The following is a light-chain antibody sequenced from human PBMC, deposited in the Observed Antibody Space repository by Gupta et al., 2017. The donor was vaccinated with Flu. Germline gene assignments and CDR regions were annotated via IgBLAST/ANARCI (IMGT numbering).Light chain of an antibody. V-gene: IGLV3-19*01. CDR1: SLRSYY. CDR3: NSRDSSGNHVV. Sequence: SSELTQDPAVSVALGQPVRITCQGDSLRSYYASWYQQKPGQAPVLVIYGKNNRPSGIPDRFSGSSSGNTASLTITGAQAKDEADYYCNSRDSSGNHVVFGGGTKLTVL. CDR2: GKN. J-gene: IGLJ2*01.